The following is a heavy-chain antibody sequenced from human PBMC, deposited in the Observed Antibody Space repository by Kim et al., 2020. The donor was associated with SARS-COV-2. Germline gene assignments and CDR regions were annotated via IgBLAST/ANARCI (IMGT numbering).Heavy chain of an antibody. CDR3: ARGPATGDFDY. D-gene: IGHD7-27*01. CDR1: GYTFSGYF. Sequence: ASVKVSCTASGYTFSGYFIHWMRQAPGQGLEWMGWINPNSGGTTSAQSFQGRVTMTRDTSISTVYMELSSLRSYDTTVYYCARGPATGDFDYWGQGTLV. V-gene: IGHV1-2*02. CDR2: INPNSGGT. J-gene: IGHJ4*02.